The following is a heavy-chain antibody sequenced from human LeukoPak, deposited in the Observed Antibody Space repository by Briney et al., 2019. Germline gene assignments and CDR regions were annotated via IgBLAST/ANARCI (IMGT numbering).Heavy chain of an antibody. Sequence: GGSLRLSCAASGINFRSSGMHWVRQAPGKGLEWVSGISDSGGNTYYAGSVKGRFTISRDNSKNMLYLQMNSLRAEDTAVYYCAKKIPTSFDPWGQGTLVTVSS. CDR1: GINFRSSG. CDR2: ISDSGGNT. CDR3: AKKIPTSFDP. J-gene: IGHJ5*02. V-gene: IGHV3-23*01.